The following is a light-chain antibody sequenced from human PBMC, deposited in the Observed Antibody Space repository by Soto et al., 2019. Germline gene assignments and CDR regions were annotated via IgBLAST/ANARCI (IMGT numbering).Light chain of an antibody. V-gene: IGKV1-39*01. Sequence: DIQMTQSPSSLSASVGDRVTITCRASQSTSTYLNWYQQKPGKAPKLLIYGASSLQSGVTSRFSGSGSGTDFTLTISSLQPEDFATYYCQQSYSSPPWTFGQGTKVEIK. J-gene: IGKJ1*01. CDR3: QQSYSSPPWT. CDR2: GAS. CDR1: QSTSTY.